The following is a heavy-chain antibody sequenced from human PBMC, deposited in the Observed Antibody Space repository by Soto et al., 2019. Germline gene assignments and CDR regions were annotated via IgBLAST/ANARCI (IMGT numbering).Heavy chain of an antibody. J-gene: IGHJ4*01. CDR2: INNDGSTT. CDR1: GFTFSSYW. CDR3: ARDNWNSY. Sequence: EVQLVESGGGIVQPGGSVRLSCAASGFTFSSYWMHWVRQAPGKGLMWVSRINNDGSTTRYADSVKGRFTISRDNAKNTLYLQMSSLRVEDTAVYYCARDNWNSYWGQGTLVTVSS. D-gene: IGHD1-7*01. V-gene: IGHV3-74*01.